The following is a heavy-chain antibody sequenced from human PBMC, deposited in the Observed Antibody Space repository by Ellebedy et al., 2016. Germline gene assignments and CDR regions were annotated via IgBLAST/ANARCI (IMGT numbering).Heavy chain of an antibody. CDR2: ISSSSSYI. D-gene: IGHD1-26*01. J-gene: IGHJ6*02. CDR1: GFTFSSYS. Sequence: GESLKISCAASGFTFSSYSMNWVRQAPGKGLEWVSSISSSSSYIYYADSVKGRFTISRDNVKNSLYLQMNSLRAEDTAVFYCARESEVGCMDVWGQGTTVTVSS. V-gene: IGHV3-21*01. CDR3: ARESEVGCMDV.